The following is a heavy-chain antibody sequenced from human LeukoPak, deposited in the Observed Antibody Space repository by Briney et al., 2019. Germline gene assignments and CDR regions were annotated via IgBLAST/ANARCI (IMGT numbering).Heavy chain of an antibody. D-gene: IGHD6-13*01. CDR3: ARSVRYSSSWYVVDYYYYYMDV. Sequence: ASVKVSCKASGYTFTSYGISWVRQAPGQGLEWMGWISAYNGNTNYAQKLQGRVTMTTDTSTSTAYMELRSLRSDDTAVYYCARSVRYSSSWYVVDYYYYYMDVWGKGTTVTISS. J-gene: IGHJ6*03. CDR1: GYTFTSYG. V-gene: IGHV1-18*01. CDR2: ISAYNGNT.